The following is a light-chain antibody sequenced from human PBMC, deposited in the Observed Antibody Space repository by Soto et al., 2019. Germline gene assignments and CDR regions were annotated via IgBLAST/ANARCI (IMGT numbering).Light chain of an antibody. Sequence: DIQMTQSPSTMSASVGDSVSITCRASQSISRQLAWYQQKPGKAPNLLIYQASNLETGVPSRFTGSGSGTEFTLTISSLQPDALATYYCLQYQSYWTFGQGTKVEVK. CDR3: LQYQSYWT. CDR2: QAS. J-gene: IGKJ1*01. CDR1: QSISRQ. V-gene: IGKV1-5*03.